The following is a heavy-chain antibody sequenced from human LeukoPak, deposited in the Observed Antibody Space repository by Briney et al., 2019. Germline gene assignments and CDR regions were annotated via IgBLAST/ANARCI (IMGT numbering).Heavy chain of an antibody. CDR3: ARGQITMVRGVYYYCGMDV. CDR1: GFTVSSNY. J-gene: IGHJ6*02. V-gene: IGHV3-66*01. Sequence: GGSLRLSCAASGFTVSSNYMSWVRQAPGKGLEWVSVIYSGGSTYYADSVKGRFTISRDNSKNTLYLQMNSLRAEDTAVYYCARGQITMVRGVYYYCGMDVWGQGTTVTVSS. D-gene: IGHD3-10*01. CDR2: IYSGGST.